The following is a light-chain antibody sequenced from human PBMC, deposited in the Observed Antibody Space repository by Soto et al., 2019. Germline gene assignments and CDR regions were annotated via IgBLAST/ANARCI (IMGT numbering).Light chain of an antibody. V-gene: IGKV3-11*01. CDR3: HQRSNLWT. Sequence: EIVLTQSPATLSLSPGERATLSCRASQSVGSFLAWYQHKPGQAPRLLIYDASTRAPGIPARFSGSRSAPDFTLTISSLEPEDFAVYYCHQRSNLWTFGQGTKVEIK. J-gene: IGKJ1*01. CDR1: QSVGSF. CDR2: DAS.